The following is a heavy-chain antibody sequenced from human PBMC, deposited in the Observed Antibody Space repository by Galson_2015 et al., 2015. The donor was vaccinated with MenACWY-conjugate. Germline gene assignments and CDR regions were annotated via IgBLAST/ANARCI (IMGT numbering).Heavy chain of an antibody. Sequence: LRLSCATSGFSFSDSGMHWVRQAPGKGLEWVAFIRYDGTYKNSADSVKGRFTISRDYSKNTLDLQMNSLRAEDTAVYYCAKDRGYRYAWSDYFDYWGQGILVTVSS. D-gene: IGHD6-13*01. CDR2: IRYDGTYK. J-gene: IGHJ4*02. CDR1: GFSFSDSG. V-gene: IGHV3-30*02. CDR3: AKDRGYRYAWSDYFDY.